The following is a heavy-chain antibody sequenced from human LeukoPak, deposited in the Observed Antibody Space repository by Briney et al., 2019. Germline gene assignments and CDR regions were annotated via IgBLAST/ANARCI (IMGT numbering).Heavy chain of an antibody. J-gene: IGHJ4*02. D-gene: IGHD3-9*01. CDR1: TGSINTYF. Sequence: SETLSLTCTVSTGSINTYFWTWVRQPAGKGLEWIGRISDGGRTYYNPSLESRVTISLDTSNNQFSLKVTSVTAADTAVYYCARGKEMTKTSGYYSFDYWGQGTLVSVSS. CDR2: ISDGGRT. CDR3: ARGKEMTKTSGYYSFDY. V-gene: IGHV4-4*07.